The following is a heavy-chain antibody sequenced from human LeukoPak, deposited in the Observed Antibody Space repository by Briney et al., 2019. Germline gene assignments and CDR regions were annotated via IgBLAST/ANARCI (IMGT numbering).Heavy chain of an antibody. J-gene: IGHJ4*02. CDR1: GFTFSSYG. CDR3: ASPPRGIAAAGFFDY. V-gene: IGHV3-30*03. Sequence: PGRSLRLSCAASGFTFSSYGMHWVRQAPGKGLEWVAVISYDGSNNYNADSVKGRFTISRDNSKNTLYLQMNSLRAEDTAVYYCASPPRGIAAAGFFDYWGQGTLVTVSS. D-gene: IGHD6-13*01. CDR2: ISYDGSNN.